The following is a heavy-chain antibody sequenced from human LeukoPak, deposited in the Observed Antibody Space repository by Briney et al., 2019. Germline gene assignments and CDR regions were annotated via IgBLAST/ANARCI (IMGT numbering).Heavy chain of an antibody. D-gene: IGHD3-22*01. J-gene: IGHJ3*02. CDR2: ITSSSNLI. CDR3: ASFWGGDPYYDSSGDAFDI. V-gene: IGHV3-48*04. CDR1: GFTFSSHS. Sequence: GGSLRLSCAASGFTFSSHSMNWVRQAPGKGLEWLSYITSSSNLIYYADSVKGRFTISRDNAKNSLYLQMNSLRAEDTAVYYCASFWGGDPYYDSSGDAFDIWGQGTMVTVSS.